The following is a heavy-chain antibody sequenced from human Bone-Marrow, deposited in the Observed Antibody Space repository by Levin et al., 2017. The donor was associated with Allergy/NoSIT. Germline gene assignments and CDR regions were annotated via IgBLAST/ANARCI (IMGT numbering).Heavy chain of an antibody. CDR2: ISSKGSIV. J-gene: IGHJ3*02. CDR3: ARSTGILPAPDEAFDT. V-gene: IGHV3-48*02. Sequence: GGSLRLSCVASGFSFSFYNMTWVRQAPGRGLEWLSYISSKGSIVYSADSVKGRFTISRDNAKNSLFLQMNSLGDEDTAVYYCARSTGILPAPDEAFDTWGQGTIVTVSS. D-gene: IGHD2/OR15-2a*01. CDR1: GFSFSFYN.